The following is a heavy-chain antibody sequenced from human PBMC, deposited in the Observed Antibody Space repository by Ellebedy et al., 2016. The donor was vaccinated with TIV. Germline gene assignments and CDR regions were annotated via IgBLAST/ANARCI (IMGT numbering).Heavy chain of an antibody. D-gene: IGHD3-10*01. CDR1: GYSFTYNW. CDR2: IYPGDSDT. J-gene: IGHJ4*02. Sequence: GGSLRLSCKGSGYSFTYNWIGWVRQMPGKGLEWMGIIYPGDSDTRYSPSFQGQVTISADKSISTTYLQWSSLKASDTAMYYCARHPYGSGTYYSPYFDYWGQGTLVAVSS. CDR3: ARHPYGSGTYYSPYFDY. V-gene: IGHV5-51*01.